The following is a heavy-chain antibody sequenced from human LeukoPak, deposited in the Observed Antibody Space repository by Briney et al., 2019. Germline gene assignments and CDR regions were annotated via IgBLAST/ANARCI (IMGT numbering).Heavy chain of an antibody. CDR2: IIPIFGTA. CDR1: GGTFSSYA. D-gene: IGHD3-9*01. Sequence: ASVKVSCKASGGTFSSYAISWVRQAPGQGLEWMGGIIPIFGTANYAQKFQGRVTITADESTSTAYMELSRLRSDDTALYYRARSPHILTGENFDYWGQGTLVTVSS. V-gene: IGHV1-69*13. CDR3: ARSPHILTGENFDY. J-gene: IGHJ4*02.